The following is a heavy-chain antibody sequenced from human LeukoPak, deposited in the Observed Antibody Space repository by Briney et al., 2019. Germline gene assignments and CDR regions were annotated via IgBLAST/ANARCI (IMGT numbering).Heavy chain of an antibody. J-gene: IGHJ4*02. Sequence: PGRSLRLSCTASGFTFGDYAMSWFRQAPGKGLEWVAVISYDGSNKYYADSVKGRFTISRDNSKNTLFLQMNSLRAEDTAVYYCAKDLGYCGVGSCTTIDYWGQGTLVTVSS. D-gene: IGHD2-15*01. CDR1: GFTFGDYA. V-gene: IGHV3-30*04. CDR2: ISYDGSNK. CDR3: AKDLGYCGVGSCTTIDY.